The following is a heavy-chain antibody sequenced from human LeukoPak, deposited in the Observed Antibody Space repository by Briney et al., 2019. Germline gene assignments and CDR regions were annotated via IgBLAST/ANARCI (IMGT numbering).Heavy chain of an antibody. V-gene: IGHV1-8*01. CDR2: MNPNSGNT. Sequence: ASVKVSCKASGYTFTSYDINWVRQATGQGLEWMGWMNPNSGNTGYAQKFQGRVTMTRNTSISTAYMELSSLRSEDTAVYYCARRPIGQWLVPNWGQGTLVTVSS. D-gene: IGHD6-19*01. CDR1: GYTFTSYD. J-gene: IGHJ4*02. CDR3: ARRPIGQWLVPN.